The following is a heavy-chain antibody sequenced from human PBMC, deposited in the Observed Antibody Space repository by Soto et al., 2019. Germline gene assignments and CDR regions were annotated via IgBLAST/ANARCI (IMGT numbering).Heavy chain of an antibody. J-gene: IGHJ5*01. V-gene: IGHV4-30-4*01. Sequence: QVHLLETGPGLVKPSQTLSLTCSVSGDSISTVDYFWAWIRQPPGQALEYIGYIYKSTTTYYNPSFESRVAISLDTSKSQFSLNVTSVTAADTAVYFCARGRYCLTGRCFPNWFDSWGQGNLVTVSS. CDR1: GDSISTVDYF. D-gene: IGHD2-15*01. CDR3: ARGRYCLTGRCFPNWFDS. CDR2: IYKSTTT.